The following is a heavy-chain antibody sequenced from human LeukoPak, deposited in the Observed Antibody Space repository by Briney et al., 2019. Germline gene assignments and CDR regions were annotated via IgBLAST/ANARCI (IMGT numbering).Heavy chain of an antibody. D-gene: IGHD3-3*01. V-gene: IGHV3-7*01. Sequence: PGGSLRLSCAASGFTFSNYWMSWVRQAPGKGLEWVAKIKQDGSEKYYVDSVKGRFTISRDNAKNAVHLQMNSLTAEDTAVYYCARPQTPFWSGDYGCFFDYWGQGTLVTVSS. CDR2: IKQDGSEK. CDR1: GFTFSNYW. CDR3: ARPQTPFWSGDYGCFFDY. J-gene: IGHJ4*02.